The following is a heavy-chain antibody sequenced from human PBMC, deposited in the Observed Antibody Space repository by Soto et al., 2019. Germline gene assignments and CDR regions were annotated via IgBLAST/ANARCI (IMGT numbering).Heavy chain of an antibody. V-gene: IGHV2-5*02. Sequence: QITLKESGPTLVKPTQTLTLTCTLSGFSLSTSAVGVGWFRQPPGKALEWLALIYWDDDKRYSPSLNSRLTITKDTSKTQVLLTMTNMAPVDTGTYYCAHTLHLLAPFRVFDVWGQGTVVTVSS. J-gene: IGHJ3*01. CDR1: GFSLSTSAVG. D-gene: IGHD3-3*02. CDR3: AHTLHLLAPFRVFDV. CDR2: IYWDDDK.